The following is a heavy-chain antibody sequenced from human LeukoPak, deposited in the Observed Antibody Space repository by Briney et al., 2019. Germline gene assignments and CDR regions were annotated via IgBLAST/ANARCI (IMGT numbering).Heavy chain of an antibody. CDR1: GFTFSSYS. D-gene: IGHD4-17*01. Sequence: PGGSLRLSRAASGFTFSSYSMNWVRQAPGKGLEWVSSISSSSSYIYYADSVKGRFTISRDNAKNSLYLQMNSLRAEDTAVYYCARENDYGDYGTDYWGQGTLVTVSS. V-gene: IGHV3-21*01. CDR2: ISSSSSYI. CDR3: ARENDYGDYGTDY. J-gene: IGHJ4*02.